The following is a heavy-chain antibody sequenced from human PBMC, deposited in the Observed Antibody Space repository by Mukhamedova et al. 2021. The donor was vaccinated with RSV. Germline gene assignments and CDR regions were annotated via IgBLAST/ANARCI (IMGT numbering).Heavy chain of an antibody. J-gene: IGHJ4*02. V-gene: IGHV3-73*01. CDR3: TRSPGYY. Sequence: TVYAASVTGRFIISRDDSKNAAYLQMSSLKAEDSAVYYCTRSPGYYWGQGTLVTVSS. CDR2: T.